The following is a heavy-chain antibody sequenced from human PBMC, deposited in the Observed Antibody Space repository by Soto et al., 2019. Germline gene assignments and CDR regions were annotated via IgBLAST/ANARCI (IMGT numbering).Heavy chain of an antibody. J-gene: IGHJ6*02. CDR2: IYYSGST. CDR1: GGSISSYY. D-gene: IGHD5-18*01. V-gene: IGHV4-59*01. CDR3: ARSLAAMVTYGMDV. Sequence: SETLSLTCTVSGGSISSYYWSWIRQPPGKGLEWIGYIYYSGSTNYNPSLKSRVTISVDTSKNQFSLKLSSVTAADTAVYYCARSLAAMVTYGMDVWGQGTTVTVSS.